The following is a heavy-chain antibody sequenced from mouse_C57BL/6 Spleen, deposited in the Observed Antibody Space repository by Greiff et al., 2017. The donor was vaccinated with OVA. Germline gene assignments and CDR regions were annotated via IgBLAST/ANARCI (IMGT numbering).Heavy chain of an antibody. D-gene: IGHD2-3*01. Sequence: EVKLMESGPGLVKPSQSLSLTCSVTGYSITSGYYWNWIRQFPGNKLEWMGYISYDGSNNYNPSLKNRISITRDTSKNQFFLKLNSVTTEDTATYYCANTYDGYYWFAYWGQGTLVTVSA. J-gene: IGHJ3*01. CDR1: GYSITSGYY. CDR3: ANTYDGYYWFAY. CDR2: ISYDGSN. V-gene: IGHV3-6*01.